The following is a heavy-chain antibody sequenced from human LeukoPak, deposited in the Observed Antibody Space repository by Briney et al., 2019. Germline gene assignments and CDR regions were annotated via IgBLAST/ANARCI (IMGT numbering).Heavy chain of an antibody. CDR1: GGSISSYY. Sequence: SETLSLTCTVSGGSISSYYWSWTRQPPGKGLEWIGYIYYSGSTNYNPSLKSRVTISVDTSKNQFSLKLSSVTAADTAVYYCARLIWGPPVPYFDYWGQGTLVTVSS. V-gene: IGHV4-59*08. J-gene: IGHJ4*02. CDR3: ARLIWGPPVPYFDY. D-gene: IGHD3-16*01. CDR2: IYYSGST.